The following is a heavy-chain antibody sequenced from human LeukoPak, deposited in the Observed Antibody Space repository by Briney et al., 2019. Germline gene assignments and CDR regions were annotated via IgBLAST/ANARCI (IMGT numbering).Heavy chain of an antibody. CDR3: ARDLGIDGGYFDY. J-gene: IGHJ4*02. CDR2: IYYNGST. CDR1: GGSIRSSSYF. Sequence: SETLSLTCTVSGGSIRSSSYFWGWIRQPPGKGLEWIGSIYYNGSTYYNPSLKSRVTISVDTSKNQFSLRLSSVTAADTAVYYCARDLGIDGGYFDYWGQGTLVTVSS. D-gene: IGHD7-27*01. V-gene: IGHV4-39*07.